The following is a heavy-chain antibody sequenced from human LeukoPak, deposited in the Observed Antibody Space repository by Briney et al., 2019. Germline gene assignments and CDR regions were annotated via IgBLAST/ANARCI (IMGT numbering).Heavy chain of an antibody. Sequence: GGSLRLSCVASGFNFSNYAMTWVRQAPGKGLEWVSAVTGISSNTYYADSVKGRFTISRDNSKNMLYLEMNSLRVEDTAIYYCAKDRSSTTSCSNYWGRGTLVTVSS. J-gene: IGHJ4*02. D-gene: IGHD2-2*01. CDR3: AKDRSSTTSCSNY. CDR1: GFNFSNYA. CDR2: VTGISSNT. V-gene: IGHV3-23*01.